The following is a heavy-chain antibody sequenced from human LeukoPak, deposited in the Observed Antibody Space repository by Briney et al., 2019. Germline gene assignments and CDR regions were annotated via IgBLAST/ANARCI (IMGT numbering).Heavy chain of an antibody. D-gene: IGHD4-23*01. Sequence: GRSLRLSCTASGFTFGASAMSWVRQAPGKGLEWVGFIRRKAYGGTTEYAASVKGRFTISRDDSKNTPYLQMNSLKTEDTAVYYCTRYGGNSFSYWGQGTLVIVSS. CDR1: GFTFGASA. CDR2: IRRKAYGGTT. V-gene: IGHV3-49*04. J-gene: IGHJ4*02. CDR3: TRYGGNSFSY.